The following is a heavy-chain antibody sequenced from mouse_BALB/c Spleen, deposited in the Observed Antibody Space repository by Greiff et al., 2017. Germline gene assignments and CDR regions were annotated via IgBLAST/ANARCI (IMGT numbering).Heavy chain of an antibody. Sequence: VQLQQSGAELVRPGVSVKISCKGSGYTFTDYAMHWVKQSHAKSLEWIGVISTYYGDASYNQKFKGKATMTVDKSSSTAYMELARLTSEDSAIYYCARGDTTAGWGYYAMDYWGQGTSVTVSS. CDR1: GYTFTDYA. V-gene: IGHV1S137*01. J-gene: IGHJ4*01. D-gene: IGHD1-2*01. CDR2: ISTYYGDA. CDR3: ARGDTTAGWGYYAMDY.